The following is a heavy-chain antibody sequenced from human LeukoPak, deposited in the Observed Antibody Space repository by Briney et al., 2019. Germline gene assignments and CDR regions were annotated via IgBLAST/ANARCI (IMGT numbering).Heavy chain of an antibody. CDR2: IYPGDSDT. Sequence: GESLKISCKGSGYSFTSYWIGWVRQMPGKGLEWMGIIYPGDSDTRYSPSFQGQVTISADKSISTAYLQWSSLKASDTAMYYCARCDYSNSMELYYYYYGMDVWGQGTTVTVSS. J-gene: IGHJ6*02. D-gene: IGHD4-11*01. V-gene: IGHV5-51*01. CDR1: GYSFTSYW. CDR3: ARCDYSNSMELYYYYYGMDV.